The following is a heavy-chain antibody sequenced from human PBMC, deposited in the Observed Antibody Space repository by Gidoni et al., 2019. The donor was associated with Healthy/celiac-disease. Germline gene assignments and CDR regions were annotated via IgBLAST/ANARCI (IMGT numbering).Heavy chain of an antibody. V-gene: IGHV1-69*01. CDR2: IIPICGTA. CDR3: AREYSGYDYFDY. CDR1: GGTFSSYA. D-gene: IGHD5-12*01. Sequence: QVQLVQSGAEVKKPGSSVKVTCMASGGTFSSYAISWVRQAPGQGLEWMGGIIPICGTANYAQKVQGRVTITADESTSTAYMELSSLRSEDTAVYYCAREYSGYDYFDYWGQGTLVTVSS. J-gene: IGHJ4*02.